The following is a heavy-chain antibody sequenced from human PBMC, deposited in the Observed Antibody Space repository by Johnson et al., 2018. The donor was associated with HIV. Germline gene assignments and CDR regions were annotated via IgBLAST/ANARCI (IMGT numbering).Heavy chain of an antibody. CDR1: GFAFSNSA. J-gene: IGHJ3*02. V-gene: IGHV3-23*04. Sequence: VQLVESGGDLVQPGGSLRLSCAASGFAFSNSAMNWVRQAPGKGLEWVSLISGTGDITYYADSVTGRFTISRDNSRKIVYLHMNSLRVNDTAVKYCAKTGPTVTQETFEIWGQGTMVTVSS. D-gene: IGHD4-17*01. CDR2: ISGTGDIT. CDR3: AKTGPTVTQETFEI.